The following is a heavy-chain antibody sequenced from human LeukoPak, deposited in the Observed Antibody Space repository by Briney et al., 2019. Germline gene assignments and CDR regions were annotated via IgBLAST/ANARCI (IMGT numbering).Heavy chain of an antibody. CDR3: ATNFAVAGTDYYYYGMDV. CDR2: INPSGGST. D-gene: IGHD6-19*01. V-gene: IGHV1-46*01. CDR1: GYTFTSYY. Sequence: ASVKVSCKASGYTFTSYYMRWVRQAPGQGLEWMGIINPSGGSTSYAQKFQGRVTMTRDTSTSTVYMELSSLRSEDTAVYFCATNFAVAGTDYYYYGMDVWGQGTTVTVSS. J-gene: IGHJ6*02.